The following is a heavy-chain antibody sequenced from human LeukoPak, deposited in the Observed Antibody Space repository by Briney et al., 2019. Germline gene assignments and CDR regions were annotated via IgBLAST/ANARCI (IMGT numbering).Heavy chain of an antibody. CDR1: GFTFSSYS. Sequence: GGTLRLSCAASGFTFSSYSMNWVRQAPGKGLVWVSYISSSRSTIYYADSVKGRFTISRDNAKNSLYLHMNSLRAEGTAVYYCARDWSLLWFGELSTWFDPWGQGTLVTVSS. D-gene: IGHD3-10*01. CDR2: ISSSRSTI. J-gene: IGHJ5*02. CDR3: ARDWSLLWFGELSTWFDP. V-gene: IGHV3-48*04.